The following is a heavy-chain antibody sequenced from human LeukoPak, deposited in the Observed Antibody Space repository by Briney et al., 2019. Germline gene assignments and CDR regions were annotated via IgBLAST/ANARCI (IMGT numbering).Heavy chain of an antibody. J-gene: IGHJ4*02. CDR2: IYYTGST. V-gene: IGHV4-59*01. Sequence: SETLSLTCTGSGGSIDSYYWSWLRQPPGKGLEGIGYIYYTGSTEYHPSLKSRVTISLDTSKNQFSLKLTSVTAADTAVYYCARVYQSAEYYFDYWGQGNLVSVSS. CDR3: ARVYQSAEYYFDY. D-gene: IGHD2-2*01. CDR1: GGSIDSYY.